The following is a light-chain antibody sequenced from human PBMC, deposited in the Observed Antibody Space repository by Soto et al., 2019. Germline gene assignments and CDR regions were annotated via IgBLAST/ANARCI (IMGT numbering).Light chain of an antibody. CDR3: QQRNIWPPLFT. V-gene: IGKV3-11*01. J-gene: IGKJ3*01. CDR1: QSVSTY. Sequence: EIVLTQSPATLSLSPGERATLSCRASQSVSTYLAWYQQKPGHAPRLLIYEASNRATGIPARFSGSGSGTEFTLTISSLEPEDFAVYYCQQRNIWPPLFTFGPGTKVDVK. CDR2: EAS.